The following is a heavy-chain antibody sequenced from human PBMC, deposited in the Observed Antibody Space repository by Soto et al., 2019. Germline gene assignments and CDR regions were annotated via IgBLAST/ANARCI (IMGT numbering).Heavy chain of an antibody. J-gene: IGHJ4*02. CDR1: GYSISTYW. V-gene: IGHV3-7*01. D-gene: IGHD5-18*01. Sequence: EVQLVESGGGLVQPGGSPRLSCAASGYSISTYWMSWVRQAPGKGLEWVANVKQDGSEEYYVDSVKGRFTISRDNAKNSLYLHMNSLRAEDTAVYYCAALDTAMVKTAGYWGQGTLVTVSS. CDR3: AALDTAMVKTAGY. CDR2: VKQDGSEE.